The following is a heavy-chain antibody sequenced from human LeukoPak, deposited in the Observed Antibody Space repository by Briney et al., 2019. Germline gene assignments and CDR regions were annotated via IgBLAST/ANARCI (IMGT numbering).Heavy chain of an antibody. Sequence: GGSLRLSCAASGFTFSSYSMNWVRQAPGKGLEWVSSISSSSSYIYYADSVKGRFTISRDNAKNSLYLQMNSLRAEDTAVYYCARDSCSSTSCYYYWGREPWSPSPQ. D-gene: IGHD2-2*01. CDR2: ISSSSSYI. V-gene: IGHV3-21*01. CDR1: GFTFSSYS. CDR3: ARDSCSSTSCYYY. J-gene: IGHJ4*02.